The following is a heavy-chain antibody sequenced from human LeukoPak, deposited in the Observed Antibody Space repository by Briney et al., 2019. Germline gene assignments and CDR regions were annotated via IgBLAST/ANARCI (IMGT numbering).Heavy chain of an antibody. CDR1: GFTFSSHG. Sequence: PGGSLRLSCAASGFTFSSHGMHWVRQTPAKGLEWVAFIRYDGSNKYYADSVKGRFIISRDNSKNTLFQQMNSLRPEDTAVYYCAKGGKYDILTGYRRSRLLGDFWGQGTLVTVSS. V-gene: IGHV3-30*02. J-gene: IGHJ4*02. D-gene: IGHD3-9*01. CDR3: AKGGKYDILTGYRRSRLLGDF. CDR2: IRYDGSNK.